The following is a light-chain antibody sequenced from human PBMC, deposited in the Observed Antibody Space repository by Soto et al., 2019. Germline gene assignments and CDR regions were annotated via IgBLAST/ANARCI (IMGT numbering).Light chain of an antibody. CDR3: QQYNNWYS. CDR1: QSINGN. Sequence: EIGMQQSPATLSVSPGERATLSCRASQSINGNFAWYQRKPGQAPRLLMYATSVRATGIPARFSGSGSGTEYTLTISSLQSEDFAVFYCQQYNNWYSFGQGTKLEIK. CDR2: ATS. J-gene: IGKJ2*03. V-gene: IGKV3-15*01.